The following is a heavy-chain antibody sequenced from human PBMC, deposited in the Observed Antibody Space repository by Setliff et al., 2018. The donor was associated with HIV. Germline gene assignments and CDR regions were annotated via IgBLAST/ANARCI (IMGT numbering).Heavy chain of an antibody. CDR2: INDDGNKK. CDR1: GFVFSDFW. CDR3: AALSVRTNPVYGVISTRFDP. D-gene: IGHD2-8*01. Sequence: GGSLRLSCAASGFVFSDFWMSWARQAPGKGLEWVANINDDGNKKWYVGSARGRFTISRDNAKNSLFLQMNSLRVDDTAVYYCAALSVRTNPVYGVISTRFDPWGQGSLVTVSS. J-gene: IGHJ5*02. V-gene: IGHV3-7*03.